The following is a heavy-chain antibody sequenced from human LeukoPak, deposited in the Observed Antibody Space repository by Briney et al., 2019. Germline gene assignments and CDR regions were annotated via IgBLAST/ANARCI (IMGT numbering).Heavy chain of an antibody. D-gene: IGHD6-25*01. J-gene: IGHJ6*02. Sequence: GGSLRLSCTASGFNFSNYGMRWVRQAPGKGLEWVAVIWYDGSNKYYVDSVKGRFTISRDNSKNTLYLQMNSLRAEDTAVYYCAKDIAAVRMDVWGQGTTVTVSS. CDR3: AKDIAAVRMDV. CDR1: GFNFSNYG. CDR2: IWYDGSNK. V-gene: IGHV3-33*06.